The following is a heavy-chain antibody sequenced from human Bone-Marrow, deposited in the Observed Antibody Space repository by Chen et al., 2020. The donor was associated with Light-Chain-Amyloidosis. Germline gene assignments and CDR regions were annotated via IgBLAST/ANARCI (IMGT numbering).Heavy chain of an antibody. V-gene: IGHV1-69*18. D-gene: IGHD3-3*01. Sequence: QVLLVQSGAEVKKPGSSVKVSCQASGGTFSKYIIAWVRQAPGQGLEWMGSIIPMYNTPNFAQKFQGRVSITADESTSIAYMELSSLRSEDTAVYYCASHYYFDERGYSRFGANFFESWGQGTLVTVSS. CDR2: IIPMYNTP. CDR3: ASHYYFDERGYSRFGANFFES. CDR1: GGTFSKYI. J-gene: IGHJ4*02.